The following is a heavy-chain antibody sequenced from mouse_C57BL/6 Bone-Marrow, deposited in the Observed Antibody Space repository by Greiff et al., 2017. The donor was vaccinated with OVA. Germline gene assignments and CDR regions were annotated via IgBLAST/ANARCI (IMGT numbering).Heavy chain of an antibody. CDR2: IWRGGST. CDR1: GFSLTSYG. V-gene: IGHV2-5*01. CDR3: AKKGGCYYDMDY. Sequence: QVHVKQSGPGLVQPSQSLSITCTVSGFSLTSYGVHWVRQSPGKGLEWLGVIWRGGSTDYNAAFMSRLSITKDNSKSQVFFKMNSLQADDTAIYYWAKKGGCYYDMDYWGQGTSVTVSS. J-gene: IGHJ4*01.